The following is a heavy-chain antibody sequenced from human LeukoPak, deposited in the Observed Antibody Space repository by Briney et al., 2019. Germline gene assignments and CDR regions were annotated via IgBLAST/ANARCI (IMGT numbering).Heavy chain of an antibody. J-gene: IGHJ3*02. CDR2: FDPEDGET. Sequence: ASVKVSRKVSGYTLTELSMHWVRQAPGKGLEWMGGFDPEDGETIYAQKFQGRVTMTEDTSTDTAYMELSSLRSEDTAVYYCATDSLPRITMTRGAFDIWGQGTMVTVSS. V-gene: IGHV1-24*01. CDR3: ATDSLPRITMTRGAFDI. D-gene: IGHD3-22*01. CDR1: GYTLTELS.